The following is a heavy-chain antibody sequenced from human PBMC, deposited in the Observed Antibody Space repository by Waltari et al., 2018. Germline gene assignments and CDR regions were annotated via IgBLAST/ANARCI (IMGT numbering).Heavy chain of an antibody. V-gene: IGHV4-39*01. CDR1: GGSIPNNRHY. J-gene: IGHJ3*01. CDR2: MSYSGAT. CDR3: ATYIGASVGTAAFDV. Sequence: QLQLQESGPGLVTPSETLSLTCSVSGGSIPNNRHYWGWIRQPPGQGLEWIGTMSYSGATYSSPSLQSRVTISRDTSKNQLSLKLGSVTAADTAVYYCATYIGASVGTAAFDVWGQGTMVTVSS. D-gene: IGHD5-12*01.